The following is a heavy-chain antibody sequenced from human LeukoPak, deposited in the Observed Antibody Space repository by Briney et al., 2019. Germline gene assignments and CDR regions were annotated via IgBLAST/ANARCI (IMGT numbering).Heavy chain of an antibody. V-gene: IGHV3-33*01. CDR1: GFTFSSDG. D-gene: IGHD4/OR15-4a*01. CDR2: IWYDGSNK. CDR3: ARGNGDRYGVFDY. Sequence: PGGSLRLSCAASGFTFSSDGMHWVRQAPGKGLEWVAGIWYDGSNKYYEDSVKGRFTISRDNSKTTLYLQMTRLRAEDTSVYYCARGNGDRYGVFDYWGQGPLVTVSS. J-gene: IGHJ4*02.